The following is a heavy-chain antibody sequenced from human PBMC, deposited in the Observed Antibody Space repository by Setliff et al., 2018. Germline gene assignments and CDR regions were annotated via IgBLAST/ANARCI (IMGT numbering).Heavy chain of an antibody. D-gene: IGHD3-10*01. V-gene: IGHV3-7*01. CDR2: INPHANEK. J-gene: IGHJ4*02. CDR3: FGAGTCSY. CDR1: GLSYINDW. Sequence: PGGSLRLSCTASGLSYINDWVSWVRQAPGKGLEWLASINPHANEKYYADSVKGRFTISRDNAKNSLSLQMNNLRSEDTAVYYCFGAGTCSYWGQGTLVTVSS.